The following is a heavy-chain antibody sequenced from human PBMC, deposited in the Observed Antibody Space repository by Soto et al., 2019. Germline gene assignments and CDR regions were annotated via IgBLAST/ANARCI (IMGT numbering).Heavy chain of an antibody. CDR3: ARQLDPSLTYILDY. CDR2: ISPWKGNT. J-gene: IGHJ4*02. Sequence: ASVKVSCKASGYNFMPYGVNWVRQAPGQGLEWMGWISPWKGNTNYAQSFQGRVTMTTDTSTSTAYMEPRSLTSDDTAVYYCARQLDPSLTYILDYWGE. D-gene: IGHD1-1*01. V-gene: IGHV1-18*04. CDR1: GYNFMPYG.